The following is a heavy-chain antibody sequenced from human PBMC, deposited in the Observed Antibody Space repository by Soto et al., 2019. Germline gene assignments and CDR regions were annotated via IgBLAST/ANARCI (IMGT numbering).Heavy chain of an antibody. J-gene: IGHJ4*02. CDR2: ISGTSPST. CDR1: GFTFSAYA. CDR3: ATRSFGVEY. Sequence: EVQLLESGGGLVQPGGSLRLSCAASGFTFSAYAMSWVRQAPGKGLEWVSAISGTSPSTYYADSVQGRFSISTDSSRKTLFLQMNTLKAENAAVYFCATRSFGVEYWGQGTLVTVSS. D-gene: IGHD3-3*01. V-gene: IGHV3-23*01.